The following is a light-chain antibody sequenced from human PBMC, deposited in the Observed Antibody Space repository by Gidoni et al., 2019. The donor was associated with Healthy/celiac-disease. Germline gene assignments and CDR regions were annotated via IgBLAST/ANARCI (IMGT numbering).Light chain of an antibody. CDR2: DVS. CDR1: SSDVGGYNY. Sequence: QSALTQPRSVSGSPGQSVTISCTGTSSDVGGYNYVSWYQQHPGKVPKLMIYDVSKRPSGVPDRFSGSKSGNTASLTISGLQAEDEADYYCCSYAGSITRVFGTATKVTVL. V-gene: IGLV2-11*01. CDR3: CSYAGSITRV. J-gene: IGLJ1*01.